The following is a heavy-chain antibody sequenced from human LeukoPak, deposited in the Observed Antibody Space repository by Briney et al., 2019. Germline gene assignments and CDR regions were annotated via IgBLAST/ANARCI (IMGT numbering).Heavy chain of an antibody. Sequence: ASVKVSCKASGYTFTSYDINWVRQAAGQGLEWMGWMNPNSGNTGYAQKFQGRVTMTRNTSISTAYMELSSLRSEDTAVYYCARVGYYYYYMDVWGKGTTVTISS. V-gene: IGHV1-8*02. J-gene: IGHJ6*03. CDR1: GYTFTSYD. CDR2: MNPNSGNT. CDR3: ARVGYYYYYMDV.